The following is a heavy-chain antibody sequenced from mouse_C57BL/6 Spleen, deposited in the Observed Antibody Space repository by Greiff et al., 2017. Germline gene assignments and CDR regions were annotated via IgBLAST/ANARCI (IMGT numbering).Heavy chain of an antibody. Sequence: EVKVVESGGDLVKPGGSLKLSCAASGFTFSSYGMSWVRQTPDKRLEWVATISSGGSYTYYPDSVKGRFTISRDNAKNTLYLQMSSLKSEDTAMYYCARGITTVALDYWGQGTTLTVSS. CDR2: ISSGGSYT. D-gene: IGHD1-1*01. CDR3: ARGITTVALDY. J-gene: IGHJ2*01. CDR1: GFTFSSYG. V-gene: IGHV5-6*01.